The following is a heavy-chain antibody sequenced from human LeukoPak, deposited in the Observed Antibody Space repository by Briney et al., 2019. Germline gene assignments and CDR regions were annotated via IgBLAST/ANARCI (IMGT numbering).Heavy chain of an antibody. D-gene: IGHD3-22*01. CDR2: IYPGDSDT. CDR3: ARRRSGYYFDY. Sequence: PGESLKTSCMGSGYSFTTYWIGWVRHMPGKGLEWMGIIYPGDSDTRYSPSFQGQVTISADKSISTAYLQWSSLKASDTAMYYCARRRSGYYFDYWGQGTLVTVSS. J-gene: IGHJ4*02. V-gene: IGHV5-51*01. CDR1: GYSFTTYW.